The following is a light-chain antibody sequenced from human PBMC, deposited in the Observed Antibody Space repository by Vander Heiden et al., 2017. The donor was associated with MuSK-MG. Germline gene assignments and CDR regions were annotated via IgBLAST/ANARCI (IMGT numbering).Light chain of an antibody. J-gene: IGKJ1*01. Sequence: DIQMTQPLSTLSASVGDRVTITCRASKSISSWLAWYQQKPGKAPKLLLYKASSLESGVPSRFSGSGSGTEFTLTISSLQPDDFATYYCQQYNSYPWTFGQGTKVEIK. CDR2: KAS. CDR3: QQYNSYPWT. V-gene: IGKV1-5*03. CDR1: KSISSW.